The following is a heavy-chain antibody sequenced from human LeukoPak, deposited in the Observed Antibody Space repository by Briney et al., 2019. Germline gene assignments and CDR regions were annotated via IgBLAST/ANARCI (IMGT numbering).Heavy chain of an antibody. CDR1: GFTFSSYS. D-gene: IGHD5-18*01. V-gene: IGHV3-21*01. CDR3: ARDKSTAMANFDY. Sequence: GGSLRLSCAASGFTFSSYSMNWVRQAPGKGLEWVSSISSSSSYIYYADSVKGRFTISRDNAKNSLYLQMNNLRAEDTAVYYCARDKSTAMANFDYWGQGTLVTVPS. CDR2: ISSSSSYI. J-gene: IGHJ4*02.